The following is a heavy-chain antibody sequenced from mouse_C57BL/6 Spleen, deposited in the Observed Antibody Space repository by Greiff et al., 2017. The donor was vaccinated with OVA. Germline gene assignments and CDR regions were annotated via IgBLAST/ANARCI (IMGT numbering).Heavy chain of an antibody. Sequence: VQLQESGAELVKPGASVKLSCKASGYTFTSYWMQWVKQRPGQGLEWIGEIDPSDSYTNYNQKFKGKATLTVDTSSSTAYMQLSSLTSEDSAVYYCARWPGGYYAMDYWGQGTSVTVSS. CDR3: ARWPGGYYAMDY. J-gene: IGHJ4*01. CDR2: IDPSDSYT. CDR1: GYTFTSYW. V-gene: IGHV1-50*01.